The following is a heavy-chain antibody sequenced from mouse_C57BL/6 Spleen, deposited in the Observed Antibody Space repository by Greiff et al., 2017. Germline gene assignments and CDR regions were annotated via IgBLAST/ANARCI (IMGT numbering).Heavy chain of an antibody. D-gene: IGHD2-5*01. CDR1: GYTFTGYW. Sequence: QVQLKESGAELMKPGASVKLSCKATGYTFTGYWIEWVKQRPGHGLEWIGEILPGSGSTNYNAKFKGKATFTADTSSNTAYMQLSSLTTEDSAIYYCATGSNSWFAYWGQGTLVTVSA. V-gene: IGHV1-9*01. CDR2: ILPGSGST. J-gene: IGHJ3*01. CDR3: ATGSNSWFAY.